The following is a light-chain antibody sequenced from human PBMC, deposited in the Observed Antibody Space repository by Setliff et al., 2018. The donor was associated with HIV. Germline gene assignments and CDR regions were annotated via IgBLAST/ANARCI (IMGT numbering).Light chain of an antibody. CDR3: TSYTSSSTYV. CDR2: DVS. V-gene: IGLV2-14*03. J-gene: IGLJ1*01. Sequence: QSVLTQPASVSGSPGQSITISCPGTSSDVGAYNSVSWYQQHPGKAPKLTIYDVSDRPSGASNRFSGSKSGNTASLTISGLQAEDEADYYCTSYTSSSTYVFGTGTKV. CDR1: SSDVGAYNS.